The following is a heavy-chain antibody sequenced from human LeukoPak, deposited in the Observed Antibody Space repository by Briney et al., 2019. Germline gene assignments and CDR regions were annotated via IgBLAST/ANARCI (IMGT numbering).Heavy chain of an antibody. J-gene: IGHJ4*02. CDR2: FDPEDGET. CDR1: GYTLTELS. V-gene: IGHV1-24*01. D-gene: IGHD4-17*01. Sequence: GASVKVSCKVSGYTLTELSMHWVRQAPGKGLEWMGGFDPEDGETIYAKKFQGRVTMTEDTSTDTAYMELSSLRSEDTAVYYCRMPTVPPALFDYWGQGTLVTVPS. CDR3: RMPTVPPALFDY.